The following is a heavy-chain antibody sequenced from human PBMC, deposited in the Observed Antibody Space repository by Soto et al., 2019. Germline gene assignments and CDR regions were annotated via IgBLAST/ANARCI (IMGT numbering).Heavy chain of an antibody. Sequence: PSETLSLTCAVYGGSFSGYYWSWIRQPPGKGLEWIGEINHSGSTNYNPSLKSRVTIPVDTSKNQFSLRLSSVTAADTAVYYCARGRGTGILDYWGQGTLVTVSS. J-gene: IGHJ4*02. CDR3: ARGRGTGILDY. CDR2: INHSGST. CDR1: GGSFSGYY. V-gene: IGHV4-34*01. D-gene: IGHD1-1*01.